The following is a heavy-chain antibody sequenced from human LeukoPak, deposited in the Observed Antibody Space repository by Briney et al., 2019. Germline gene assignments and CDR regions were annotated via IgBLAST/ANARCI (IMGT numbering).Heavy chain of an antibody. CDR1: GFTFSSYA. CDR2: ISGSGGST. D-gene: IGHD6-13*01. CDR3: ARGGSSWFLGPEYFQH. J-gene: IGHJ1*01. V-gene: IGHV3-23*01. Sequence: GRSLRLSCAASGFTFSSYAMSWVRQAPGKGLEWVSAISGSGGSTYYADSVKGRFTISRDNSKNTLYLQMNSLRAEDTAVYYCARGGSSWFLGPEYFQHWGQGTLVTVSS.